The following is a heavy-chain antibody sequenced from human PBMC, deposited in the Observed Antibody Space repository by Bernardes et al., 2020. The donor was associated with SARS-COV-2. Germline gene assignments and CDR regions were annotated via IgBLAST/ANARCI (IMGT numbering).Heavy chain of an antibody. Sequence: GGSLRLSCAATGFTFSNYWMHWVRRTPEKGLVWVSRVNGDGSTTNYADSVKGRFSISRDNAKNTVYLQMNSLRVEDTALYYCARGSGNYYFDVWGQGILVTVSS. V-gene: IGHV3-74*01. CDR2: VNGDGSTT. CDR3: ARGSGNYYFDV. J-gene: IGHJ4*02. CDR1: GFTFSNYW. D-gene: IGHD1-26*01.